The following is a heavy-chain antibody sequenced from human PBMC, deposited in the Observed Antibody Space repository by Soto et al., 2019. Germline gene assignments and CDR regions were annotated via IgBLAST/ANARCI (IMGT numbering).Heavy chain of an antibody. Sequence: SETLSLTCTVSSASFTVYYWSWIRQPPGKGLEWIGYIYYSGSTSYNPSLTSRVTLSADTSKNQFSLKLRSVTAADTAGYYCARDAGGPGDYWGQGGLVTVSS. D-gene: IGHD2-15*01. CDR2: IYYSGST. V-gene: IGHV4-59*01. CDR1: SASFTVYY. J-gene: IGHJ4*02. CDR3: ARDAGGPGDY.